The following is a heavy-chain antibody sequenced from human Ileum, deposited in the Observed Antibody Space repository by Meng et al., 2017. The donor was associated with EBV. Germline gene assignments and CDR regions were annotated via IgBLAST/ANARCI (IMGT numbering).Heavy chain of an antibody. CDR1: GDSVSNNKAA. J-gene: IGHJ4*02. CDR3: AREEWNYLGY. V-gene: IGHV6-1*01. CDR2: TYYTSKWYN. Sequence: QVQLQQSGPGLVKPSQTLSLPCDISGDSVSNNKAAWNWIRQSPSRGLEWLGRTYYTSKWYNDYAVSVKSRITINPDTSKNQFSLQLNSMTPEDTAVYYCAREEWNYLGYWGQGTLVTVSS. D-gene: IGHD3-3*01.